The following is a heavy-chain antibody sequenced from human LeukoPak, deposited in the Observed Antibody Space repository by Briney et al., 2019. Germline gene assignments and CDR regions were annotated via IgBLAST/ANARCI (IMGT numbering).Heavy chain of an antibody. D-gene: IGHD3-10*01. CDR1: GYTLTESS. Sequence: GASVKVSCKVSGYTLTESSIHWVRQVSGKGLEWMGGFDPEDGETIYAQKFQGRVTLTEDTSTDTASMELSSLRSEDTAVYYCATDPISMVRGIIIEGFDLWGQGTLVTVSS. J-gene: IGHJ5*02. CDR2: FDPEDGET. CDR3: ATDPISMVRGIIIEGFDL. V-gene: IGHV1-24*01.